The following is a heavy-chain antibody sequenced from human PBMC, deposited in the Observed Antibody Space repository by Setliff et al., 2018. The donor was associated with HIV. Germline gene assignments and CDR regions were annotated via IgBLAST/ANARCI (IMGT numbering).Heavy chain of an antibody. CDR2: IYNSAST. V-gene: IGHV4-59*08. Sequence: SETLSLTCNVSDDSFSTNYWSWVRQPPGKGLEWIGYIYNSASTSYNPSLKSRVTVSVDTSKNQFSLKLSSVTAADTAVYYCARHSPSDYWGQGTLVTVSS. J-gene: IGHJ4*02. CDR1: DDSFSTNY. CDR3: ARHSPSDY.